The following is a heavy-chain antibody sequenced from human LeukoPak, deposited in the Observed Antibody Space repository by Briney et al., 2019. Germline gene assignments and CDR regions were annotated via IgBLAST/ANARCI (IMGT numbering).Heavy chain of an antibody. D-gene: IGHD2-15*01. CDR2: IYYSGST. J-gene: IGHJ6*03. Sequence: PSETLSLTCTVSGGSISSYYWSWIRQPPGKGLEWIGYIYYSGSTNYNPSLKSRVTISVDTSKNQFSLKLSSVTAADTAVYYCARSVEGYCSGGSCYSYSYYMDVWGKGTTVTISS. V-gene: IGHV4-59*01. CDR3: ARSVEGYCSGGSCYSYSYYMDV. CDR1: GGSISSYY.